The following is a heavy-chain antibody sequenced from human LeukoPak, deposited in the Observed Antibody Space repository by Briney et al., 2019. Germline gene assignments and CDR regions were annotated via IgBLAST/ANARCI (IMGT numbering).Heavy chain of an antibody. J-gene: IGHJ5*02. V-gene: IGHV3-33*06. CDR1: GFTFSSYG. CDR3: ANSGPRVTRYSRGFDP. CDR2: IWNDGSNK. Sequence: GGSLRLSCAASGFTFSSYGMHWVRQAPGKGLEWVAIIWNDGSNKFYTDSVKGRFTISRDNSKNTLYLQMNSLRAEDTAVYYCANSGPRVTRYSRGFDPWGQGTLVTVSS. D-gene: IGHD2-2*01.